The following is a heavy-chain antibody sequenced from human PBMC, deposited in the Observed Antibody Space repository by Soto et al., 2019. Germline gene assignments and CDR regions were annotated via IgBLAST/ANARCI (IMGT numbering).Heavy chain of an antibody. CDR2: ISASGGNI. V-gene: IGHV3-23*01. CDR1: GFPMIGSV. J-gene: IGHJ2*01. Sequence: FLSLLCAASGFPMIGSVITSFRQAPEKGLEWVATISASGGNIEYTDSLKGRFTISRDNSKNTVYLQLNGLTAGDTAIYYCAKVAGGLGYFDLWGRGTLVTVSS. CDR3: AKVAGGLGYFDL. D-gene: IGHD3-16*01.